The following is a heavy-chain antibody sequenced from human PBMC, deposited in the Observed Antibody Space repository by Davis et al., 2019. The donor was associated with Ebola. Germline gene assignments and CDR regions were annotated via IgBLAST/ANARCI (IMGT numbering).Heavy chain of an antibody. Sequence: PGGSLRLSCATSGFTFSSYGMHWVRQAPGKGLEWVAVISYDGSNKYYADSVKGRFTISRDNSKNTLYLQMNSLRDEDTAVYYCARDAVTTFYYYGMDVWGQGTTVTVSS. V-gene: IGHV3-30*03. D-gene: IGHD4-17*01. CDR3: ARDAVTTFYYYGMDV. CDR2: ISYDGSNK. CDR1: GFTFSSYG. J-gene: IGHJ6*02.